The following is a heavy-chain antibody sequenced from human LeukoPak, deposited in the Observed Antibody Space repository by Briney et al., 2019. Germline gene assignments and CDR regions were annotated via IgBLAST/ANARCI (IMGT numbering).Heavy chain of an antibody. Sequence: GVSLRFSGAGSGFTVEDYARHWVRHAQGKGLEWCLIINSGSSYFYYADYVKGRFTISRDNSKNSLYLQLNSLSTEDTALYYCALLAGYSNYVRIAAAGNASWGQGTLVTVSS. J-gene: IGHJ5*02. D-gene: IGHD6-13*01. V-gene: IGHV3-43*02. CDR1: GFTVEDYA. CDR3: ALLAGYSNYVRIAAAGNAS. CDR2: INSGSSYF.